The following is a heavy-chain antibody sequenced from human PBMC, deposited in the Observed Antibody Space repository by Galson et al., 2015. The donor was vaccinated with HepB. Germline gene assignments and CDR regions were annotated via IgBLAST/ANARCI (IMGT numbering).Heavy chain of an antibody. Sequence: SLRLSCAASGFTFSSYGMHWVRQAPGKGLEWVAVIWYDGSNKYYADSVKGRFTISRDNSKNTLYLQMNSLRAEDTAVYYCARDALVQANAFDIWGQGTMVTVSS. D-gene: IGHD6-13*01. J-gene: IGHJ3*02. CDR3: ARDALVQANAFDI. V-gene: IGHV3-33*08. CDR2: IWYDGSNK. CDR1: GFTFSSYG.